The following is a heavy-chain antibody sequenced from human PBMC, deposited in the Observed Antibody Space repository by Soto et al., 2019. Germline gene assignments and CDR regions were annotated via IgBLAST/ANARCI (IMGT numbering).Heavy chain of an antibody. J-gene: IGHJ4*02. V-gene: IGHV3-33*01. Sequence: PGGSLRLSXAASGFTFSSYGMHWVRQAPGKGLEWVAVIWYDGSNKYYADSVKGRFTISRDNSKNTLYLQMNSLRAEDTAVYYCARDYEGATDFDYWGQGTLVTVSS. CDR3: ARDYEGATDFDY. CDR2: IWYDGSNK. D-gene: IGHD1-26*01. CDR1: GFTFSSYG.